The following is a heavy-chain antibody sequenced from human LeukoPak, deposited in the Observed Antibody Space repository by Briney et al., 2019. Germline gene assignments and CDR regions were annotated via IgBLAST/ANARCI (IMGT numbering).Heavy chain of an antibody. V-gene: IGHV3-30*03. J-gene: IGHJ4*02. CDR3: ARDGPEENGSPLDY. CDR2: VSYDGSDK. CDR1: GFTFSTYG. Sequence: GGSLRLSCATSGFTFSTYGFHWVRQAPGKGLEWVADVSYDGSDKDYADSVKGRFTISRDNSKNTLYLQMNSLRVEDTAVYHCARDGPEENGSPLDYWGQGTLVTVSS. D-gene: IGHD3-10*01.